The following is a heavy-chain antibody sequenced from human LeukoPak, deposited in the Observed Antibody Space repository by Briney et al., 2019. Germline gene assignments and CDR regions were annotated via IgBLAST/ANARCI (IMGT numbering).Heavy chain of an antibody. CDR2: INHSGST. V-gene: IGHV4-34*01. J-gene: IGHJ6*03. CDR3: ARGVDDSATFFYSYYMDV. D-gene: IGHD2/OR15-2a*01. CDR1: GGSFSGYY. Sequence: PSETLSLTCAVYGGSFSGYYWSWIRQPLGKGLEWIGEINHSGSTNYNPSLKSRVTISVDTSKNQFSLRLSSVTAADTAVYYCARGVDDSATFFYSYYMDVWGKGTTVTVSS.